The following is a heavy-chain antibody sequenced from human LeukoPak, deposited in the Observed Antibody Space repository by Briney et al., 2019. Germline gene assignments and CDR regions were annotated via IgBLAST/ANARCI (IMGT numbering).Heavy chain of an antibody. CDR2: ISAYNGNT. Sequence: GASVKVSCKASGYTFTSYGISWVRQAPGQGLEWMGWISAYNGNTSYAQKLQGRVTMTTDTSTSTAYMELRSLRSDDTAVYYCARARRCSSTSCYGNWFDPWGQGTLVTVSS. D-gene: IGHD2-2*01. CDR1: GYTFTSYG. CDR3: ARARRCSSTSCYGNWFDP. V-gene: IGHV1-18*01. J-gene: IGHJ5*02.